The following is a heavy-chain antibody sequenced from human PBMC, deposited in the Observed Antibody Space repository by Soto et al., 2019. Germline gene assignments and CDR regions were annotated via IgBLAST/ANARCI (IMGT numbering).Heavy chain of an antibody. J-gene: IGHJ4*02. CDR3: ARNRNGPVAMAGTIDY. CDR2: IYPGDSDT. Sequence: GESLKISCKGSGYSFTSDWIGWVRQMPGKGLEWMGIIYPGDSDTRYSPSFQGQVTISADKSISTAYLQWSSLKASDTAMYYCARNRNGPVAMAGTIDYWGQGTLVTVSS. CDR1: GYSFTSDW. D-gene: IGHD6-19*01. V-gene: IGHV5-51*01.